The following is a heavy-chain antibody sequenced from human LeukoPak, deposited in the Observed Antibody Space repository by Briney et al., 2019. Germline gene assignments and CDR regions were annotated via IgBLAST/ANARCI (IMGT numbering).Heavy chain of an antibody. Sequence: SETLSLTCTVSGGSISRSSYYWGWIRQPPGKGLEWIGEINHSGSTNYNPSLKSRVTISVDTSKNQFSLKLSSVTAADTAVYYCARGGLYDSSGYYWDYFGYWGQGTLVTVSS. J-gene: IGHJ4*02. V-gene: IGHV4-39*07. D-gene: IGHD3-22*01. CDR3: ARGGLYDSSGYYWDYFGY. CDR2: INHSGST. CDR1: GGSISRSSYY.